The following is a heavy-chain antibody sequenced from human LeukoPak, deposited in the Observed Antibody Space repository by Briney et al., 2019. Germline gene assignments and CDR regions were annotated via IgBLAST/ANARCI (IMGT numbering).Heavy chain of an antibody. CDR2: ISYDGSNK. D-gene: IGHD3-22*01. CDR3: AKDYYDSSGSNAFGI. J-gene: IGHJ3*02. V-gene: IGHV3-30*18. CDR1: GFTFSSYG. Sequence: GGSLRLSCAASGFTFSSYGMHWVRQAPGKGLEWVAVISYDGSNKYYADSVKGRFTISRDNSKNTLYLQMNSLRAEDTAVYYCAKDYYDSSGSNAFGIWGQGTMVTVSS.